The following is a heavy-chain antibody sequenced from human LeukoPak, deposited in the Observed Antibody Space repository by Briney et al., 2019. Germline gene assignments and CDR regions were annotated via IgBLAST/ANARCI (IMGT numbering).Heavy chain of an antibody. CDR2: ISSSSSYI. CDR3: ARGYYDSSGYYGDDFDY. CDR1: GFTFSSYS. D-gene: IGHD3-22*01. Sequence: GGSLRLSCAASGFTFSSYSMNWVRQAPGKGLEWVSSISSSSSYIYYADSVKGRFTISRDNAKNSLYLQMNSLRAEDTAVYYCARGYYDSSGYYGDDFDYWGQGTLVTASS. V-gene: IGHV3-21*01. J-gene: IGHJ4*02.